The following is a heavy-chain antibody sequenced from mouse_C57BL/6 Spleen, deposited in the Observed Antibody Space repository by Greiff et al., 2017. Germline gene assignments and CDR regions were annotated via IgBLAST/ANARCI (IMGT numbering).Heavy chain of an antibody. D-gene: IGHD3-2*02. Sequence: VQLVESGAELVRPGTSVKVSCKASGYAFTNYLIEWVKQRPGQGLEWIGVINPGSGGTNYNEKFKGKATLTADKSSSTAYMQLSSLTSEDSAVYFCARGLRLDYAMDYWGQGTSVTVSS. CDR2: INPGSGGT. V-gene: IGHV1-54*01. CDR1: GYAFTNYL. CDR3: ARGLRLDYAMDY. J-gene: IGHJ4*01.